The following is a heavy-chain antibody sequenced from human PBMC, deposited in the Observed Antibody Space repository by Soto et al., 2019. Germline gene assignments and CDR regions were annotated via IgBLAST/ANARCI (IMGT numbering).Heavy chain of an antibody. J-gene: IGHJ4*02. Sequence: WKAVGCRCSDYGSVWVLQMNGRGLEWMGIIYPGDSDSRYSASFQGQVTISADKSISTTFLQWSSLKASDTAMYYCARHDYYDSSGCGEYWGQGALGTVYS. D-gene: IGHD3-22*01. CDR1: GCRCSDYG. V-gene: IGHV5-51*01. CDR2: IYPGDSDS. CDR3: ARHDYYDSSGCGEY.